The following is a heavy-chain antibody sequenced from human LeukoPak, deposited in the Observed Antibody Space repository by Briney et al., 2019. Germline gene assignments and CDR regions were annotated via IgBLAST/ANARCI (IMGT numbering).Heavy chain of an antibody. CDR3: ARHKRYYDPMDFDL. V-gene: IGHV4-59*08. J-gene: IGHJ2*01. CDR2: IYYSGST. CDR1: GGSISSYY. Sequence: SETLSLTCTVSGGSISSYYWSWIRQPPGKGLEWIGYIYYSGSTNYNPSLKSRVTISVDTSKNQFSLKLSSVTAADTAGYYCARHKRYYDPMDFDLRGRGTLVTVSS. D-gene: IGHD3-22*01.